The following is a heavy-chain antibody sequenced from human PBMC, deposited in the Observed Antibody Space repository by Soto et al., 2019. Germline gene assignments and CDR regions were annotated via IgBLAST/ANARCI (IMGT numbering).Heavy chain of an antibody. CDR1: GYTFTGYY. V-gene: IGHV1-2*04. CDR3: ARDLVVAVNSSYYYYGMDV. Sequence: GASVKVSCKASGYTFTGYYMHWVRQAPGQGLEWMGWINPNSGGTNYAQKFQGWVTMTRDTSISTAYMELSRLRSDDTAVYYCARDLVVAVNSSYYYYGMDVWGQGTTVTVS. D-gene: IGHD2-15*01. J-gene: IGHJ6*02. CDR2: INPNSGGT.